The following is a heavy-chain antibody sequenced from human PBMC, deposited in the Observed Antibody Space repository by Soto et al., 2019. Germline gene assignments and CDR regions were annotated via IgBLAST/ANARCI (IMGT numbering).Heavy chain of an antibody. CDR3: ARDKGLGLNYHYYGMDV. Sequence: SETLSLTCTVSGGSISSTSYYWGWIRQPQGQGLEWIGSIYYSGSTYYNPSLKSRVTISVDTYKNQFSLKLSSVTAADTAVDYCARDKGLGLNYHYYGMDVWGQGTTVTVSS. J-gene: IGHJ6*02. CDR1: GGSISSTSYY. D-gene: IGHD3-16*01. V-gene: IGHV4-39*01. CDR2: IYYSGST.